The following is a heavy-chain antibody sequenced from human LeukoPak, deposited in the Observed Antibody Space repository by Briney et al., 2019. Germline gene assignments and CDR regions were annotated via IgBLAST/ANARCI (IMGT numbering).Heavy chain of an antibody. V-gene: IGHV3-48*03. CDR3: AREVAARPFAY. Sequence: GGSLRLSCAASGFTFRSYEMNWVRQAPGKGLEGVSYISSSGSTIYYADSMKGRFTISRDNAKNSLYLQMTSLRVDDTAVYYCAREVAARPFAYWGQGTLVTVSS. CDR2: ISSSGSTI. D-gene: IGHD6-6*01. J-gene: IGHJ4*02. CDR1: GFTFRSYE.